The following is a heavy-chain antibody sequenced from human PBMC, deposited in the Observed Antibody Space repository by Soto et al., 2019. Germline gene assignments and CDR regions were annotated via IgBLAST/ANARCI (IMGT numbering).Heavy chain of an antibody. V-gene: IGHV3-33*01. CDR1: GFSYGGYG. D-gene: IGHD3-22*01. CDR3: ARDLTSGYTDS. Sequence: QVHLVESGGGVVQPGGSLRLSCVASGFSYGGYGMHWVRQAPGKGLEWVAVIWHDGGRQYYADSVKGRFTVSRDNAKNTLYLQMNSLRAEDTAVYYCARDLTSGYTDSWGQGPLVIVSS. CDR2: IWHDGGRQ. J-gene: IGHJ5*01.